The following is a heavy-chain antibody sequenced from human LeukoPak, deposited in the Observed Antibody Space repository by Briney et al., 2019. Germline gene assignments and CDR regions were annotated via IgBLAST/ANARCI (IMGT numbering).Heavy chain of an antibody. D-gene: IGHD3-22*01. Sequence: GGSLRLSCAASGFTFDDYGMSWVRQGPGKGLEWVSGINWNGGRTGYADSVKGRFTISRDNAKNSLYLQMDSLRAEDTAFYYCARDLFYDSSGYSDYWGQGTLVTVSS. CDR1: GFTFDDYG. J-gene: IGHJ4*02. CDR2: INWNGGRT. CDR3: ARDLFYDSSGYSDY. V-gene: IGHV3-20*04.